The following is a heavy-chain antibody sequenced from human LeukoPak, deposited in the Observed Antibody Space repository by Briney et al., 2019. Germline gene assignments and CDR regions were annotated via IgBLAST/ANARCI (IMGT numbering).Heavy chain of an antibody. CDR1: GFIFRNYA. D-gene: IGHD1-26*01. J-gene: IGHJ4*02. CDR3: ASRIVGARGFDY. Sequence: GGSLRLSCAASGFIFRNYAMNWVRQAPGKGLEWVSAISGSGGSTYYADSVKGRFTISRDNSKNTLYLQMNSLRAEGTAVYYCASRIVGARGFDYWGQGTLVTVSS. CDR2: ISGSGGST. V-gene: IGHV3-23*01.